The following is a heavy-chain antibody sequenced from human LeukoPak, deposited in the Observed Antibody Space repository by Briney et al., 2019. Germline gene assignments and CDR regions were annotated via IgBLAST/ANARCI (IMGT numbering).Heavy chain of an antibody. CDR2: INPNSGGT. V-gene: IGHV1-2*02. D-gene: IGHD3-3*01. CDR3: ARVPFPPYDFWSGYRFDP. J-gene: IGHJ5*02. Sequence: ASVKVSCKASGYTFTSYGISWVRQAPGQGLEWMGWINPNSGGTNYAQKFQGRVTMTRDTSISTAYMELSRLRSDDTAVYYCARVPFPPYDFWSGYRFDPWGQGTLVTVSS. CDR1: GYTFTSYG.